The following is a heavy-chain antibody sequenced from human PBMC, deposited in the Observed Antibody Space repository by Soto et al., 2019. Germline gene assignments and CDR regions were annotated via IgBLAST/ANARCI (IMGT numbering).Heavy chain of an antibody. CDR2: MTSDTKTI. J-gene: IGHJ4*02. D-gene: IGHD6-19*01. CDR1: GFRFSIYS. V-gene: IGHV3-48*02. CDR3: ASSVEGHFDY. Sequence: EVQLVESGGGLVQPGGSLRLSCAASGFRFSIYSMNWIRQAPGKGLEWSAYMTSDTKTIKYADSVKGRFTISRDNDNNLVYLHMYTLRDDNTAVYYCASSVEGHFDYWGQGTVVTVSA.